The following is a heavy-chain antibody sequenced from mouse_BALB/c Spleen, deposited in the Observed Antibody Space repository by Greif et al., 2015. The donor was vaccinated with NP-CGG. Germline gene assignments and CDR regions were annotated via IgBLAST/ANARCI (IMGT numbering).Heavy chain of an antibody. CDR2: IAPGSGST. J-gene: IGHJ3*01. CDR1: GYTFTSYW. D-gene: IGHD2-10*02. V-gene: IGHV1S41*01. Sequence: DLVKPGASVKLSCKASGYTFTSYWINWIKQRPGQGLEWIGRIAPGSGSTYYNEMFKGKATLTVDTSSSTAYIQLSSLSSEDSAVYFCATYGNFAYWGQGTLVTVSA. CDR3: ATYGNFAY.